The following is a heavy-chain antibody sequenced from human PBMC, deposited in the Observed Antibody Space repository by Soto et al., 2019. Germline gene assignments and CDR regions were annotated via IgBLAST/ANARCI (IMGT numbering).Heavy chain of an antibody. CDR1: GYTFTSYG. CDR3: AREGYSSGWSTLYYFDY. CDR2: ISAYNGNT. Sequence: XSVKVSFNASGYTFTSYGISLVRHTPGQGLEWMGWISAYNGNTNYAQKLEGRVTMATDTSTSTAYMELRSLRSDDKAVYYCAREGYSSGWSTLYYFDYWGQGTLVTVSS. D-gene: IGHD6-19*01. J-gene: IGHJ4*02. V-gene: IGHV1-18*01.